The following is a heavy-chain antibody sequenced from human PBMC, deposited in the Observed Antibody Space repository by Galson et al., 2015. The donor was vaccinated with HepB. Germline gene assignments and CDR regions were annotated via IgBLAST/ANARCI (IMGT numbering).Heavy chain of an antibody. Sequence: SLRLSCAAPGFTFRTYTMNWVRQAPGKGLEWVSSISDMSSYIYYADSVKGRFTISRDNAKNSLYLQMNSLRAEDTAVYYCAREFYYHNSGAFDYWGQGTLVTVSS. CDR3: AREFYYHNSGAFDY. J-gene: IGHJ4*02. D-gene: IGHD3-22*01. CDR2: ISDMSSYI. V-gene: IGHV3-21*01. CDR1: GFTFRTYT.